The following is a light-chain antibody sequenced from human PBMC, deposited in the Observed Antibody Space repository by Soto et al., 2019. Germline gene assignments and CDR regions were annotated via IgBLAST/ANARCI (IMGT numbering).Light chain of an antibody. J-gene: IGLJ1*01. Sequence: QSVLTQPASVSGSPGQSITISCTGTSSDVGGYNYVSWYQQHPGKAPKLMIYDVSNRPSGVSNRFSGSKSSNTASLTISGLQAEDEADSYCSSYTSRSTPYYVFGTGTKLTVL. CDR2: DVS. V-gene: IGLV2-14*01. CDR3: SSYTSRSTPYYV. CDR1: SSDVGGYNY.